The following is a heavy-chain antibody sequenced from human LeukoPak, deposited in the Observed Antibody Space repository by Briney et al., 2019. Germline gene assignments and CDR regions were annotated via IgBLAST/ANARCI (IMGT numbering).Heavy chain of an antibody. D-gene: IGHD1-7*01. J-gene: IGHJ4*02. Sequence: GVSLRLSCVTSGFPLSTYGVHWVRQAPGSGLEWVAYIHFDGYTANYADSVKGRFTISRDNSKNTLYLQMNSLRAEDTAVYYCAKGRRAPLVGTITKSWIDYWGQGTLVTVSS. CDR3: AKGRRAPLVGTITKSWIDY. CDR1: GFPLSTYG. V-gene: IGHV3-30*02. CDR2: IHFDGYTA.